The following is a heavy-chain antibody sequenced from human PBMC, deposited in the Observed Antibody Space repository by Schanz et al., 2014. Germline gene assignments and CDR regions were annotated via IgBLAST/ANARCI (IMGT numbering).Heavy chain of an antibody. CDR2: ISYDGSKK. J-gene: IGHJ6*02. V-gene: IGHV3-33*08. CDR3: LAPDYDMDV. CDR1: GFMFSSYG. Sequence: QVQLVESGGGVVQPGRSLRLSCAASGFMFSSYGMHWVRQAPGKGLEWVGVISYDGSKKSYADSVKGRFTISRDNSKNTLYLQMNSLRAEDTAVYCCLAPDYDMDVWGQGTTVTVSS.